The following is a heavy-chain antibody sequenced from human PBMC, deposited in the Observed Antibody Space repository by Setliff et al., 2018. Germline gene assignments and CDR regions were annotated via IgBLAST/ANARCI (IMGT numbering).Heavy chain of an antibody. CDR2: IHYSGST. D-gene: IGHD2-15*01. CDR3: ARTRYGLGGRPY. J-gene: IGHJ4*02. Sequence: SSETLSLTCTVSGDSISGDYWSWIRQPPGKGLEWIGFIHYSGSTNYNPSLKSRVTISLDTPKNQFSLRLSSVTAADTAVYYCARTRYGLGGRPYWGQGTQVTVSS. CDR1: GDSISGDY. V-gene: IGHV4-59*01.